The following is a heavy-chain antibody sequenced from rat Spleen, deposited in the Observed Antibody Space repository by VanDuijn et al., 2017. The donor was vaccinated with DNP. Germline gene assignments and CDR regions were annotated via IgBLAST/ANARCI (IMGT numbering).Heavy chain of an antibody. D-gene: IGHD2-3*01. CDR2: ISPSGGGT. CDR3: ATHMYIKGFYFSTFDY. V-gene: IGHV5-19*01. J-gene: IGHJ2*01. CDR1: GFTFRNSG. Sequence: EVQLVESGGGPVQPGRSLKLSCVASGFTFRNSGMHWIRQAPTKGLEWVASISPSGGGTYYRDSVKGRFTISRDNTKSTLYLQMDGLRSEDTASYYCATHMYIKGFYFSTFDYWGQGVMVTVSS.